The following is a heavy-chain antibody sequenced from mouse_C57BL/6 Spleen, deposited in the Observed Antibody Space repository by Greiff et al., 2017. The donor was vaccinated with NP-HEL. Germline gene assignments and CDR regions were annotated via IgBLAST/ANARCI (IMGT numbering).Heavy chain of an antibody. J-gene: IGHJ4*01. D-gene: IGHD2-3*01. V-gene: IGHV1-77*01. Sequence: QVHVKQSGAELVKPGASVKISCKASGYTFTDYYINWVKQRPGQGLEWIGKIGPGSGSTYYNEKLKGQATLTADKSSSTAYMQLSSLTSEDSAVYFCASSDGYYAMDYWGQGTSVTVSS. CDR3: ASSDGYYAMDY. CDR2: IGPGSGST. CDR1: GYTFTDYY.